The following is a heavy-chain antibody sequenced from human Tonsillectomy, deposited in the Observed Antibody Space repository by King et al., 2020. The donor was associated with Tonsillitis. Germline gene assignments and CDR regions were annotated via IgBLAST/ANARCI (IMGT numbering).Heavy chain of an antibody. Sequence: VQLVESGGGLVKPGGSLRLSCAASGFSVSDYYMSWIRQAPGKGLEWVSYISSSSYYTSYADSVKGRFTISRDNAKNSLYLQMDSLRAEDTAVYYCARFHDYARGPRASYFDYWGQGTLVTVSS. CDR1: GFSVSDYY. CDR2: ISSSSYYT. V-gene: IGHV3-11*05. CDR3: ARFHDYARGPRASYFDY. J-gene: IGHJ4*02. D-gene: IGHD4-17*01.